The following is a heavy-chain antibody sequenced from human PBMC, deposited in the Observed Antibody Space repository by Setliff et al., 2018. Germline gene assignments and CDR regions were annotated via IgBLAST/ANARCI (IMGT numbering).Heavy chain of an antibody. CDR1: GFTFSTYR. V-gene: IGHV3-33*08. J-gene: IGHJ4*02. CDR3: ARDQGSFGYRAFDY. D-gene: IGHD5-18*01. CDR2: IWDDGGNK. Sequence: PGGSLRLSCAASGFTFSTYRMHWVRQAPGKGLEWVAVIWDDGGNKYHADSVKGRFTISRDNTKNSLYLQMDSLRAEDTAVYYCARDQGSFGYRAFDYWGQGTLVTVSS.